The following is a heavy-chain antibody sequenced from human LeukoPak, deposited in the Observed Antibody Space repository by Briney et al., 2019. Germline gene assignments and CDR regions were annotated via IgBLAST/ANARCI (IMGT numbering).Heavy chain of an antibody. CDR1: GYTLTELS. V-gene: IGHV1-24*01. J-gene: IGHJ4*02. Sequence: ASVKVSCKVSGYTLTELSMHWVRQAPGKGLEWMGGFDPEDDETIYTQKFQGRVTMTEDTSTDTAYMELSSLTSEDTAVYYCAANVWSIYCSRTSCRGDQINFDFWGQGTLVTVSS. D-gene: IGHD2-2*01. CDR2: FDPEDDET. CDR3: AANVWSIYCSRTSCRGDQINFDF.